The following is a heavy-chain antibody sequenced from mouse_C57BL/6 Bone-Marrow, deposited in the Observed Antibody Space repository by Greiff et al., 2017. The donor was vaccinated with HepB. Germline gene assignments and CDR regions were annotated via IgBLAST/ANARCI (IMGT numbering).Heavy chain of an antibody. CDR3: ARKSYGNYVRYFDV. V-gene: IGHV1-26*01. CDR2: INPNNGGT. CDR1: GYTFTDYY. Sequence: VQLQQSGPELVKPGASVKISCKASGYTFTDYYMNWVKQSHGKSLEWIGDINPNNGGTSYNQKFKGKATLTVDKSSSTAYMELRSLTSEDSAVYYCARKSYGNYVRYFDVWGTGTTVTVSS. D-gene: IGHD2-1*01. J-gene: IGHJ1*03.